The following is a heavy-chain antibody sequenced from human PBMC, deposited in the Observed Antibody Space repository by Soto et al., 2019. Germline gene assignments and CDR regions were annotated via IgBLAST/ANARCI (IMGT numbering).Heavy chain of an antibody. J-gene: IGHJ6*02. CDR1: GFTFRSYG. CDR3: ARDRVNYGSGSYPYYYGMDV. CDR2: IWYDGSNK. Sequence: GGSLRLSCAASGFTFRSYGMHWVRQAPGKGLEWVAVIWYDGSNKYYADSVKGRFTISRDNSKNTLYLQMNSLRAEDTAVYYCARDRVNYGSGSYPYYYGMDVWGQGTTVTVSS. V-gene: IGHV3-33*01. D-gene: IGHD3-10*01.